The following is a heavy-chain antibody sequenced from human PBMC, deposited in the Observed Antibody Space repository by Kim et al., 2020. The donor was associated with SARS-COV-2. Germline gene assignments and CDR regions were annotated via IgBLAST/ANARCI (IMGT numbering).Heavy chain of an antibody. J-gene: IGHJ3*02. CDR3: ARPGYSSGKMEDAFDI. V-gene: IGHV5-51*01. CDR2: IYPGDSDT. CDR1: GYSFTSYW. Sequence: GESLKISCKGSGYSFTSYWIGWVRQMPGKGLEWMGIIYPGDSDTRYSPSFQGQVTISADKSISTAYLQWSSLKASDTAMYYCARPGYSSGKMEDAFDIWGQGTMVTVSS. D-gene: IGHD6-19*01.